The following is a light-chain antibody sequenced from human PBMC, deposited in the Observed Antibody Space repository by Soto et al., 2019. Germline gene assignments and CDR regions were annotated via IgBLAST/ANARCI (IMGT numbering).Light chain of an antibody. CDR2: EVS. J-gene: IGLJ1*01. Sequence: QSVLTQPASVSGSPGQSITISCTGTSNDIGAFNYVSWYQQHPGKAPTLMISEVSNRPSGVSNRFSGSKSGNTASLTISGLQAEDESDYYCSSYTVISTLVFXTGTKVTVL. CDR1: SNDIGAFNY. CDR3: SSYTVISTLV. V-gene: IGLV2-14*01.